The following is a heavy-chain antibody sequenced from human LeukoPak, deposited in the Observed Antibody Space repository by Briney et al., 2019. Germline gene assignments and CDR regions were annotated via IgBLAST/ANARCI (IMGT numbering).Heavy chain of an antibody. V-gene: IGHV3-53*05. J-gene: IGHJ5*02. CDR3: ARNWFDP. CDR1: GFTVSSDY. CDR2: IYSGGST. Sequence: GGSLRLSCAASGFTVSSDYMSWVRQAPGKGLEWVSVIYSGGSTYYADSVKGRFTISRDRPKNTVYLQMNSLRFEDTAMYYCARNWFDPWGQGTLVTVSS.